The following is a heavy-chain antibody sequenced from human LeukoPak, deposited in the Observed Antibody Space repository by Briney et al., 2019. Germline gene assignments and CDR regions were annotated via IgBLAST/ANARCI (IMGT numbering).Heavy chain of an antibody. J-gene: IGHJ4*02. V-gene: IGHV3-20*04. Sequence: PGGSLRLSCAASGFTFDDYGMSWVRQAPGKGLEWVSGINGDGGSTGYAESVRGRFTISRDNAKNSLYLQMNSLRAEDTALYYCARVEGYYYDSSGYFVRPYYFDYWGQGTLVTVSS. CDR3: ARVEGYYYDSSGYFVRPYYFDY. CDR1: GFTFDDYG. D-gene: IGHD3-22*01. CDR2: INGDGGST.